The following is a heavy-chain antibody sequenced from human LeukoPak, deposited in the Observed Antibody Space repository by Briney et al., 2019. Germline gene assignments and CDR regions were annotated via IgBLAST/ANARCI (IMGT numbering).Heavy chain of an antibody. Sequence: GGSLRLSCAASGFTFSNYGMNWVRQAPGKGLEWVSSISSSSSYIYYADSVKGRFTISRDNAKNSLYLQMNSLRAEDTAVYYCARGRLGVVTPYWGQGTLVTVSS. CDR2: ISSSSSYI. CDR1: GFTFSNYG. CDR3: ARGRLGVVTPY. V-gene: IGHV3-21*01. J-gene: IGHJ4*02. D-gene: IGHD3-3*01.